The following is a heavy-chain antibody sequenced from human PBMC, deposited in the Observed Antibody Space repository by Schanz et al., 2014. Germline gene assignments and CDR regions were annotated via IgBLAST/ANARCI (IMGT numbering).Heavy chain of an antibody. V-gene: IGHV3-74*01. Sequence: EPLVVESGGGLVHPGGSLRLSCAASGFTFRNNWMHWFRQGPGKGLSWVSRIDGEGTDTRYADSVKGRFTISRDNSKDTLYLQMSGLTPEDTAVYYCARATIPIQGVPMDFWGQGTLVTVSS. J-gene: IGHJ4*02. D-gene: IGHD3-10*01. CDR1: GFTFRNNW. CDR2: IDGEGTDT. CDR3: ARATIPIQGVPMDF.